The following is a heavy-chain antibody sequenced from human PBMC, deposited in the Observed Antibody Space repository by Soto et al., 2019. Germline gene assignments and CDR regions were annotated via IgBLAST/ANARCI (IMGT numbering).Heavy chain of an antibody. Sequence: PSETLSLTCTVSGGSIRSGGYYWSWVRQNPRRGLERIGNIYYSGNTYYNPSLKSRLTISVDTSKNQFSLNLSSVTAADTAVYYCARDRNGLGGIDFWGQGILVTVSS. J-gene: IGHJ4*02. CDR1: GGSIRSGGYY. V-gene: IGHV4-31*03. CDR2: IYYSGNT. CDR3: ARDRNGLGGIDF. D-gene: IGHD1-1*01.